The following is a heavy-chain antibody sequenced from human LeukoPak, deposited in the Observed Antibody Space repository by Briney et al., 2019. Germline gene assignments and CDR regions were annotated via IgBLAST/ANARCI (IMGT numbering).Heavy chain of an antibody. Sequence: SETLSLTCAVYGGSFSGYYWNWIRQPPGKGLEWIGYIYYSGSTNYNPSLKSRVTISVDTSKNQFSLKLSSVTAADTAVYYCSAAADTYYFDYWGQGTLVTVSS. CDR3: SAAADTYYFDY. D-gene: IGHD6-13*01. J-gene: IGHJ4*02. CDR1: GGSFSGYY. CDR2: IYYSGST. V-gene: IGHV4-59*01.